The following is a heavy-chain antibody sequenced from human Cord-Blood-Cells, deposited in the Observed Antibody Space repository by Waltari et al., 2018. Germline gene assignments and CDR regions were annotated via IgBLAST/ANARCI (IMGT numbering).Heavy chain of an antibody. J-gene: IGHJ4*02. D-gene: IGHD6-13*01. Sequence: EVQLLESGGGLVQPGGSLRLSCAASGYTFSSYAMSWVRQAPGKGLEWVSAISGSGGSTYYADSVKGRFTISRDNSKNTLYLQMNSLRAEDTAVYYCAKDRSSSWYYFDYWGQGTLVTVSS. CDR2: ISGSGGST. V-gene: IGHV3-23*01. CDR1: GYTFSSYA. CDR3: AKDRSSSWYYFDY.